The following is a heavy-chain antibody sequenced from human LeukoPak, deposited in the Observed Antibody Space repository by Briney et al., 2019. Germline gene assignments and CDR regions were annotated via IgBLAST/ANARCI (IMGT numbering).Heavy chain of an antibody. D-gene: IGHD2-2*01. CDR2: ISAYNGNT. V-gene: IGHV1-18*01. CDR1: GYTFTSYG. J-gene: IGHJ6*03. Sequence: ASVKVSCKASGYTFTSYGISWVRQAPGQGLEWMGWISAYNGNTNYAQKLQGRVTMTTDTSTSTAYMELRSLRSDDTAVYYCARAQEPYCSSTSCYAHYYYYMDVWGKGTTVTVSS. CDR3: ARAQEPYCSSTSCYAHYYYYMDV.